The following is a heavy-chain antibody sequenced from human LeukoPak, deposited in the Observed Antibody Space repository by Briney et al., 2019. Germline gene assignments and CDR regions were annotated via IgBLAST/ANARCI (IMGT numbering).Heavy chain of an antibody. CDR2: ISWNSGSI. V-gene: IGHV3-9*01. D-gene: IGHD3-3*01. Sequence: PGGSLRLSCAASGFTFDDYAMHWVRHAPGKGLEWVSGISWNSGSIGYADSVKGRFTISRDNAKNSLYLQMNSLRAEDTALYYCAKDNYDFWSGSYGMDVWGQGTTVTVSS. J-gene: IGHJ6*02. CDR1: GFTFDDYA. CDR3: AKDNYDFWSGSYGMDV.